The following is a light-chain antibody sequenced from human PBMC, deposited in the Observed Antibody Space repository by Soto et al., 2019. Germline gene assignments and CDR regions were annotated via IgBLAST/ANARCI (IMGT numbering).Light chain of an antibody. CDR2: DVS. CDR1: SSDVGGYSY. V-gene: IGLV2-14*01. CDR3: SSYTSCSTRVV. J-gene: IGLJ2*01. Sequence: QSALTQPASVSGSPGQSITISCTGTSSDVGGYSYVSWYQQHPGKAPKLMIYDVSNRPSGVSNRFSGSKSGNTASLTISGLQAEDEADYYCSSYTSCSTRVVFGGGTKLTVL.